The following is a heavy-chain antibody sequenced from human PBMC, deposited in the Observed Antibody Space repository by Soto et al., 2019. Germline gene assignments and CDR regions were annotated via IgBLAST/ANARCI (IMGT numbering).Heavy chain of an antibody. V-gene: IGHV3-33*01. Sequence: PRGSQRLGWASCGFTVYIYVMHWARQAPGKGLEWVALIWHDGSVKGYADSVKGRFTISRDNSKNTVNLQMSSLRVEDTAVYYCTRAAIRGELLEYWGQGTQVTVSS. J-gene: IGHJ4*02. CDR3: TRAAIRGELLEY. CDR2: IWHDGSVK. D-gene: IGHD1-7*01. CDR1: GFTVYIYV.